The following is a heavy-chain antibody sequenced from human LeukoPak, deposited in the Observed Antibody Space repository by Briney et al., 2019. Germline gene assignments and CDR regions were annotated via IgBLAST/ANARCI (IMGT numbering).Heavy chain of an antibody. CDR3: TRDRYSSGPVGAFDI. J-gene: IGHJ3*02. CDR2: ISSSGSTR. D-gene: IGHD6-25*01. Sequence: GGSLRLSCAASGFTFSTYETNWVRQAPGKGLEWISYISSSGSTRYYADSVMGRFTISRDNAENSLFLQLNSLKVDDKAVYYCTRDRYSSGPVGAFDIWGQGTLLTASS. V-gene: IGHV3-48*03. CDR1: GFTFSTYE.